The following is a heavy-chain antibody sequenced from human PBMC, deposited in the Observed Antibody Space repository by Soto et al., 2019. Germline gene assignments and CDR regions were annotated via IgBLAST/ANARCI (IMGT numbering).Heavy chain of an antibody. CDR3: ARSSPGYCSSTSCSKPPFDY. J-gene: IGHJ4*02. D-gene: IGHD2-2*01. Sequence: GGSLRLSCAASGFTFSSYAMHWVRQAPGKGLEYVSAISSNGGSTYYANSVKGRFTISRDNSKNTLYLQMGSLRAEDMAVYYCARSSPGYCSSTSCSKPPFDYWGQGTLVTVSS. CDR1: GFTFSSYA. V-gene: IGHV3-64*01. CDR2: ISSNGGST.